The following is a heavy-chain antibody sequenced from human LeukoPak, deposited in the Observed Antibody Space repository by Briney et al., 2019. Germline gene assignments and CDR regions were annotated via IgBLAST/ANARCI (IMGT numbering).Heavy chain of an antibody. CDR3: ARANRRRSRNFFDP. J-gene: IGHJ5*02. V-gene: IGHV4-39*01. CDR1: GGSISSSSYY. Sequence: SETLSLTCTVSGGSISSSSYYWGWIRQPPGKGLEWIGSIYYSGSTYYNPPLKSRVTISVDTSKNQFSLKLSSVTAADTAVYYCARANRRRSRNFFDPWGQGTLVTVSS. CDR2: IYYSGST. D-gene: IGHD2/OR15-2a*01.